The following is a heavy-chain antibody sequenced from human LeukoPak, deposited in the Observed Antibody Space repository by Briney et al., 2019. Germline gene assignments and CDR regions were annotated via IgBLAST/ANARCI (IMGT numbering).Heavy chain of an antibody. D-gene: IGHD3-10*01. CDR2: ISGSGENT. Sequence: PGGSLRLSCAASGFTFSRYAMSWVRQAPGKGLEWVSVISGSGENTHYADSVKGRFTIFRDSSENTLYLQMNSLRAEDTAVYYCALGGSGSPDYWGQGTLVTVSS. CDR1: GFTFSRYA. V-gene: IGHV3-23*01. CDR3: ALGGSGSPDY. J-gene: IGHJ4*02.